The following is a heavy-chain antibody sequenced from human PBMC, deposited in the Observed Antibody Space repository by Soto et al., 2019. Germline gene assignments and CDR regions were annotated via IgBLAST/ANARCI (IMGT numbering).Heavy chain of an antibody. CDR1: GFTFSSYA. D-gene: IGHD2-15*01. V-gene: IGHV3-23*01. Sequence: PGGSLRLSCAASGFTFSSYAMSWVRQAPGKGLEWVSAISGSGGSTYYADSVKGRFTISRDNSKNTLYLQMNSLRAEDTAVYYCAKPRGYCSGGSCARIPYYSYGMDFWGQGTMVTLSS. CDR3: AKPRGYCSGGSCARIPYYSYGMDF. J-gene: IGHJ6*02. CDR2: ISGSGGST.